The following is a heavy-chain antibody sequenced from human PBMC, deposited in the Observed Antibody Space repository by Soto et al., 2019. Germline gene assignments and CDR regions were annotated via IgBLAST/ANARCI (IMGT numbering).Heavy chain of an antibody. CDR2: IYNSGST. V-gene: IGHV4-59*01. CDR1: GGSISSYY. J-gene: IGHJ3*01. CDR3: ARPVDGDYAFDF. D-gene: IGHD4-17*01. Sequence: SETLSLTCTFSGGSISSYYWSWIRQPPGKGLEWIGYIYNSGSTNYNPSLKSRVTMSIDTSRDHFSLKLTSATAADTAVYYCARPVDGDYAFDFWGQGTMVTVSS.